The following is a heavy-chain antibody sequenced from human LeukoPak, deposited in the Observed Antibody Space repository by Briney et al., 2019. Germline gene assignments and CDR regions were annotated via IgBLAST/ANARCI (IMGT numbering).Heavy chain of an antibody. J-gene: IGHJ4*02. V-gene: IGHV1-2*02. CDR3: ARGAFNPVVVPAAIDY. CDR2: INPNSGGT. D-gene: IGHD2-2*01. Sequence: GASVKVSCKASGYTFTGYYMHWVRQAPGQGLEWMGWINPNSGGTNYAQKFQGRVTMTRDTSISTAYMELSRLRAEDTALYYCARGAFNPVVVPAAIDYWGQGTLVTVSS. CDR1: GYTFTGYY.